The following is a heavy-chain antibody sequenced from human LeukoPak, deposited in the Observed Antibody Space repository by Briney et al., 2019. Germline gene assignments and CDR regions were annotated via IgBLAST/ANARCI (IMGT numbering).Heavy chain of an antibody. V-gene: IGHV1-69*13. Sequence: ASVKVSCKASGYTFTSYAISWVRQAPGQGLEWMGGIIPIFGTANYAQKFQGRVTITADESTSIAYMELSSLRSEDTAVYYCALWSGYPGVDYWGQGTLVTVSS. CDR1: GYTFTSYA. J-gene: IGHJ4*02. D-gene: IGHD3-3*01. CDR3: ALWSGYPGVDY. CDR2: IIPIFGTA.